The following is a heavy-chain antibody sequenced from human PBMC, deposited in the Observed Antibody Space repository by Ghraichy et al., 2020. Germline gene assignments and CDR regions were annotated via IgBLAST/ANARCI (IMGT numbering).Heavy chain of an antibody. V-gene: IGHV4-28*05. CDR2: IYYSGSI. J-gene: IGHJ5*02. CDR3: ARTHLSGGNSGYWFDP. CDR1: GYSISSSNW. D-gene: IGHD4-23*01. Sequence: SETLSLTCAVSGYSISSSNWWGWIRQPPGKGLEWIGYIYYSGSIYYNPSLKSRVTMSVDTSKNQFSLKLSSVTAVDTAVYYCARTHLSGGNSGYWFDPWGQGTLVTVSS.